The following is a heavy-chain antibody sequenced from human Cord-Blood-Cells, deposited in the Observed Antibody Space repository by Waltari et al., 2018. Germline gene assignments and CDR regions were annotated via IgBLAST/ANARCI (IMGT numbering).Heavy chain of an antibody. CDR3: AKQSITMIVVVITRGYFDY. V-gene: IGHV3-23*01. J-gene: IGHJ4*02. Sequence: EVQLLESGGGLVQPGGSLRVSCAASGFTFSSYAMSWVRQAPGKGLEWVAAISGSGGSTYYADSVKGRFTISRDNSKNTLYLQMNSLRAEDTAVYYCAKQSITMIVVVITRGYFDYWGQGTLVTVSS. CDR1: GFTFSSYA. D-gene: IGHD3-22*01. CDR2: ISGSGGST.